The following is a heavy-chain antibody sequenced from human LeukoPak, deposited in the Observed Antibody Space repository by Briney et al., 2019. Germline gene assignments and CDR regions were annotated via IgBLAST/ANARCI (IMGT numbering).Heavy chain of an antibody. V-gene: IGHV1-2*02. CDR2: FNPNSGGA. J-gene: IGHJ4*02. CDR1: GYTFTDHY. D-gene: IGHD3-22*01. CDR3: LTMIVVVTNS. Sequence: GSVKVSCKASGYTFTDHYIHWVRQAPGQGLEWMGWFNPNSGGADYAQKFQGRVTMTRDTSITTAYMELSSLRSDDTAAYYCLTMIVVVTNSWGQGTLVTVSS.